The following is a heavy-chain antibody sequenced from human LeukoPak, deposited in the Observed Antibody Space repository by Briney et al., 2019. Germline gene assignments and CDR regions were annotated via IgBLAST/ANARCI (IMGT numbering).Heavy chain of an antibody. CDR2: INAGNGNT. CDR3: ARPYGSGSYYDAFDI. D-gene: IGHD3-10*01. Sequence: ASVKVSCKASGYTFTSYAMHWVRQAPGQRLEWMGWINAGNGNTKYSQKFQGRVTISRDTSASTAYMELSSLRSEDTAVYYCARPYGSGSYYDAFDIWGQGTMVTVSS. CDR1: GYTFTSYA. V-gene: IGHV1-3*01. J-gene: IGHJ3*02.